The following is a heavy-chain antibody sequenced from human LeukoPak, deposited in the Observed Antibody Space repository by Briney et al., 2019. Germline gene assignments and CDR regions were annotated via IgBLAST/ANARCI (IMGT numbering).Heavy chain of an antibody. CDR3: ARIWYFGDNNWRYFDY. V-gene: IGHV3-7*01. J-gene: IGHJ4*02. CDR1: GFTFSIYS. Sequence: GGSLRLSCAASGFTFSIYSMNWVRQAPGKGLEWVANIDPDGSETQYVGSVKGRFTASRDNAKNSLYLQMNSLRAEDTAIYYCARIWYFGDNNWRYFDYWGQGTLVTVSS. D-gene: IGHD1-20*01. CDR2: IDPDGSET.